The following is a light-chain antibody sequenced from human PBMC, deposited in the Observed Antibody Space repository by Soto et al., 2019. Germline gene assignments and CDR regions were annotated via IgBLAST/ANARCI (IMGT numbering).Light chain of an antibody. Sequence: QSALTQPASVSGSPGQSVTISCTGTSKDVGLYEYVSWYQQQPGKPPRLVIYGVTYRPSGVSDRFSGSKSANTASLTISGLHAEDEADYYCSSYTGDKDYVILGGGTKLTVL. V-gene: IGLV2-14*01. CDR1: SKDVGLYEY. J-gene: IGLJ2*01. CDR2: GVT. CDR3: SSYTGDKDYVI.